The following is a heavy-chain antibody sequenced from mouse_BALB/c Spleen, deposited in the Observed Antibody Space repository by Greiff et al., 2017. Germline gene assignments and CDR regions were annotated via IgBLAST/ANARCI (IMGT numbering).Heavy chain of an antibody. J-gene: IGHJ3*01. CDR3: ARDSLYYGQFAY. V-gene: IGHV7-1*02. D-gene: IGHD1-2*01. CDR1: GFTFSDFY. Sequence: EVKVVESGGGLVQPGGSLRLSCATSGFTFSDFYMEWVRQPPGKRLEWIAASRNKANDYTTEYSASVKGRFIVSRDTSQSILYLQMNALRAEDTAIYYCARDSLYYGQFAYWGQGTLVTVSA. CDR2: SRNKANDYTT.